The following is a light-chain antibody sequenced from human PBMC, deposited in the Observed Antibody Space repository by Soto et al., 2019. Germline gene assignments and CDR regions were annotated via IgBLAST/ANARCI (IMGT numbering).Light chain of an antibody. V-gene: IGLV2-8*01. CDR1: SSDVGAYNY. J-gene: IGLJ3*02. CDR2: EVT. Sequence: QSALTQPPSASGSPGQSVTISCTGTSSDVGAYNYVSWYQQHAGKAPKLVIYEVTKRPSGVPXRXSGSKSANTASLTVSGXXAEDEADXYCSSFASSNTWVFGGGTKLTVL. CDR3: SSFASSNTWV.